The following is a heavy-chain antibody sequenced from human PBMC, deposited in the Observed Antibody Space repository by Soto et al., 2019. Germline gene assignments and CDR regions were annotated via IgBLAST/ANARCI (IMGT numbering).Heavy chain of an antibody. CDR3: SFSALRFVEAAYYYYGLDV. V-gene: IGHV3-49*04. CDR2: IRNKTYGGTT. J-gene: IGHJ6*02. CDR1: VFTFGGYA. D-gene: IGHD3-16*01. Sequence: PGWSLRLSCTSSVFTFGGYAMSWVRRAPGKGLEWVGFIRNKTYGGTTDYAASVKGRFTISRDDSQSIAYLQMNSLNTEDTAVYYCSFSALRFVEAAYYYYGLDVWGQGTTVTVSS.